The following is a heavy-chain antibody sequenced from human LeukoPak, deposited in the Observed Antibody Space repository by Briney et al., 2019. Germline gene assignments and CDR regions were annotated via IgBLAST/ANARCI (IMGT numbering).Heavy chain of an antibody. D-gene: IGHD2-2*01. CDR3: ARQADCSSTSCYFYFDL. V-gene: IGHV5-51*01. CDR1: GYSFTSYW. Sequence: GESLKISCKGSGYSFTSYWIGWVRQLPGKGLEWMGIIYPGDSDTRYSPSFQGQVTISADKSISTAYLQWSSLKASDTAMYYCARQADCSSTSCYFYFDLWGRGTLVTVSS. CDR2: IYPGDSDT. J-gene: IGHJ2*01.